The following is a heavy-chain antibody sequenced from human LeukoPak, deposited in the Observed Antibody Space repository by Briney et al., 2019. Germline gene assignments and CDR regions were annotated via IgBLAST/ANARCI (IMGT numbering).Heavy chain of an antibody. D-gene: IGHD1-26*01. J-gene: IGHJ5*02. CDR2: INPNSGGT. V-gene: IGHV1-2*02. Sequence: ASVKVSCKASGYTFTSYGISWVRQAPGQGLEWMGWINPNSGGTNYAQKFQGRVTMTRGTSISTAYMELSRLRSDDTAVYYCAMEWELNWFDPWGQGTLVTVSS. CDR3: AMEWELNWFDP. CDR1: GYTFTSYG.